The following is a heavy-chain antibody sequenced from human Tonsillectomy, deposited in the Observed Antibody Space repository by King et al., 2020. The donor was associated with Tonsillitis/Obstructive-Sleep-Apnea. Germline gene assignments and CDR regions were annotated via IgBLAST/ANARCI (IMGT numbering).Heavy chain of an antibody. V-gene: IGHV3-23*04. D-gene: IGHD5-12*01. CDR2: ICCSGGGGY. Sequence: QLVQSGGDLVQPGGSLRLSCAASGFTLSTYAMSWVRQAPGKGLEWVSAICCSGGGGYIQYADSVQCRFTFFSDISKNTLYLEMNNLRVEDTAAYYCAKDRGVGGTYGYGTFDIWGEGAMVTVSS. CDR1: GFTLSTYA. J-gene: IGHJ3*02. CDR3: AKDRGVGGTYGYGTFDI.